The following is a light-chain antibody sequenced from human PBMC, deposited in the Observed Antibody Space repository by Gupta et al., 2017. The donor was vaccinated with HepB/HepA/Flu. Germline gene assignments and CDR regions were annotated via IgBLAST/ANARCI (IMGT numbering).Light chain of an antibody. J-gene: IGLJ3*02. CDR2: SNN. CDR1: SSNIGSNT. CDR3: AAWDDSLNGWV. V-gene: IGLV1-44*01. Sequence: QSVLTQPPSASGTPGQRVTISCSGSSSNIGSNTVNWYQQLPGTAPKLLIYSNNQRPSGVPDRFSGSKSGTSASLAISVLQSEDEADYDCAAWDDSLNGWVFGGGTKLTVL.